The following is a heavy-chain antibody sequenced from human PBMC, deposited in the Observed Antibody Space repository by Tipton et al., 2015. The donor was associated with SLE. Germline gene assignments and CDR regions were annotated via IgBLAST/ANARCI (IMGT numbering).Heavy chain of an antibody. Sequence: TLSLTCAVYGGSFSGYYWSWIRQPPGKGLEWIGEIKHSGSTNYNPSLKSRVTISVDTSKNQFSLKLSSVTAADTAVYYCARGPLLDLWGRGTLVTVSS. D-gene: IGHD5/OR15-5a*01. V-gene: IGHV4-34*01. J-gene: IGHJ2*01. CDR1: GGSFSGYY. CDR3: ARGPLLDL. CDR2: IKHSGST.